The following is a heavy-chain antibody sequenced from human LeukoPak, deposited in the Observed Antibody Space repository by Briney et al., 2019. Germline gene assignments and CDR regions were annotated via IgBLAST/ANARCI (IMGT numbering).Heavy chain of an antibody. V-gene: IGHV3-9*01. J-gene: IGHJ4*02. CDR1: GFTFDDYA. CDR2: ISWNSGSI. CDR3: AKVYGPTMVRGAFDY. D-gene: IGHD3-10*01. Sequence: GRSLRLSCAASGFTFDDYAMHWVRQAPGKGLEWVSGISWNSGSIGYADSVKGRFTISRDNAKNSLYLQMNSLRAEDTALYYCAKVYGPTMVRGAFDYWGQGTLVTVSS.